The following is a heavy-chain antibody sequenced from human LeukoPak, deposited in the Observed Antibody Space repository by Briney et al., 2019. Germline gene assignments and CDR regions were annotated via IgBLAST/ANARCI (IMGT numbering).Heavy chain of an antibody. Sequence: PSETLSLTCTVPGGSISSYYWSWSRQPAGKGLEWSGRIYPSGSPHYNPSLKSRVTMSVDTSKNQFSLKLSSVTAADTAVYYCARGGFYYGSGEINWFDPWGQGTLVTVSS. J-gene: IGHJ5*02. CDR3: ARGGFYYGSGEINWFDP. D-gene: IGHD3-10*01. CDR2: IYPSGSP. V-gene: IGHV4-4*07. CDR1: GGSISSYY.